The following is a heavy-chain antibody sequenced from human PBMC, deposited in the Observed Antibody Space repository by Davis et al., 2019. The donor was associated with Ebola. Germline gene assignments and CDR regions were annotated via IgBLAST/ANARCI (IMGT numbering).Heavy chain of an antibody. CDR1: GFTFDDYA. V-gene: IGHV3-9*01. D-gene: IGHD4-17*01. J-gene: IGHJ2*01. CDR2: ISWNSGSI. CDR3: ATGDGDYPVGYWYFDL. Sequence: SLKISCAASGFTFDDYAMHWVRQAPGKGLEWVSGISWNSGSIGYADSVKGRFTISRDNAKNSLYLQMNSLRAEDTAVYYCATGDGDYPVGYWYFDLWGRGTLVTVSS.